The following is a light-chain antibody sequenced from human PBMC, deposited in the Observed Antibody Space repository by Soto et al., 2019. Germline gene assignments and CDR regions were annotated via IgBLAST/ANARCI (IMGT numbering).Light chain of an antibody. V-gene: IGKV1-17*03. CDR2: GAS. Sequence: DIQMTQSPSAMSASVGDRVTITCRACQGISHYLAWFQQKPGQGPKRLIYGASNLQSGVPPRFSGSGSETEFTLTISNLQPEDIATYYCLQHNAYPFTFGQGTKLEIK. CDR1: QGISHY. CDR3: LQHNAYPFT. J-gene: IGKJ2*01.